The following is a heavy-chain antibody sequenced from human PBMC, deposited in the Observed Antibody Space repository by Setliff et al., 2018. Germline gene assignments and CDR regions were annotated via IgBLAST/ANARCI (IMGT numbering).Heavy chain of an antibody. V-gene: IGHV5-51*01. D-gene: IGHD2-2*01. CDR1: ASTFSNYW. CDR2: IYPDDSDT. J-gene: IGHJ5*02. Sequence: GESLKISCRDSASTFSNYWIVWVRQMPGKGLEWMGMIYPDDSDTKYHPSFQGQVTISADKSISTAYLQWSSLKASDTAMYYCARALYPSSFIGHNWFDPWGQGTLVTVSS. CDR3: ARALYPSSFIGHNWFDP.